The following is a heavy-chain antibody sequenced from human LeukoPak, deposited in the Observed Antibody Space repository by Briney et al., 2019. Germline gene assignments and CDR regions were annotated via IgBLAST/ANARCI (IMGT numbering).Heavy chain of an antibody. J-gene: IGHJ6*02. CDR1: GGSFSGYY. CDR2: INSSGST. Sequence: PSETLSLTCAVYGGSFSGYYWSWIRQPPGKGLEWIWEINSSGSTNYNASLKSRVTISVDTSKNQFSLQLNTVTAADTAVYYCARGLGYCSSTSCYRDLDYYYYGMDVWGQGTTVTVSS. V-gene: IGHV4-34*01. CDR3: ARGLGYCSSTSCYRDLDYYYYGMDV. D-gene: IGHD2-2*02.